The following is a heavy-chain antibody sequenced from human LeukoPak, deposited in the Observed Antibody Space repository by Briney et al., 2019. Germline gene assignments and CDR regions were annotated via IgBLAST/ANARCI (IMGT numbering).Heavy chain of an antibody. CDR1: GYTFTSYG. CDR3: ASSPARVVILRDYYYYMDV. Sequence: ASVKVSCKASGYTFTSYGISWVRQAPGQGLEWMGWISAYNGNTNYAQKLQGRVTMTTDTSTSTAYMELRSLRSEDTAVYYCASSPARVVILRDYYYYMDVWGKGTTVTVSS. V-gene: IGHV1-18*01. CDR2: ISAYNGNT. J-gene: IGHJ6*03. D-gene: IGHD3-22*01.